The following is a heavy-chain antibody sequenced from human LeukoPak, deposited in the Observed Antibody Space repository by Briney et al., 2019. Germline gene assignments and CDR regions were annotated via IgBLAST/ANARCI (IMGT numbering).Heavy chain of an antibody. Sequence: GGSLRLSCAASGFTFSSYWMSWVRQAPGKGLEWVASIKQDGSEKYYVDSVKGRFTISRDNAKNSLYLQMNSLRAEDTAVYYCARDSWYSSGWYYFDYWGQGTLVTVSS. CDR1: GFTFSSYW. CDR3: ARDSWYSSGWYYFDY. CDR2: IKQDGSEK. V-gene: IGHV3-7*01. J-gene: IGHJ4*02. D-gene: IGHD6-19*01.